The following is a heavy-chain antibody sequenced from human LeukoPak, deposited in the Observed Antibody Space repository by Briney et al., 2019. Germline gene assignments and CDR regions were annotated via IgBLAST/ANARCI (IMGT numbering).Heavy chain of an antibody. J-gene: IGHJ3*02. CDR3: ARDTTYYESSAYYDSYDI. D-gene: IGHD3-22*01. CDR1: GFSFSMYW. Sequence: GGSLRLSCEASGFSFSMYWMAWVRQAPGKGLEWVANIKRDGSERPCLDSVRGRFTVSRDNAKNSLYLQLNSLRAEDTAVYFCARDTTYYESSAYYDSYDIWGQGTMVTVSS. V-gene: IGHV3-7*01. CDR2: IKRDGSER.